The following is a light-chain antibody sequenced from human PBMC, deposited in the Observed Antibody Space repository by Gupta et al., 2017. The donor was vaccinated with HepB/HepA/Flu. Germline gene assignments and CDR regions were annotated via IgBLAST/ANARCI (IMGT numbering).Light chain of an antibody. CDR3: QQRYNWPLT. CDR1: QTISHS. Sequence: EIVLTQSLATLSLSPGERATLSCRASQTISHSLAWFQQRPGQAPRLLIYDASNRATGIPARFSGSGSATDFTLTISSLEPEDFAVYYCQQRYNWPLTFGGGTKVEIK. J-gene: IGKJ4*01. CDR2: DAS. V-gene: IGKV3-11*01.